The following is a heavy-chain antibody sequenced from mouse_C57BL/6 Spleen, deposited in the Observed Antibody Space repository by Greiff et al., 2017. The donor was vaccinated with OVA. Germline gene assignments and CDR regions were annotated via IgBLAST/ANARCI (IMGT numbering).Heavy chain of an antibody. CDR2: IYPGNSDT. CDR3: TRRCLTTVVVEGYCDD. V-gene: IGHV1-5*01. J-gene: IGHJ2*01. CDR1: GYTFTSYW. Sequence: VQLQQSGTVLARPGASVKMSCKTSGYTFTSYWMHWVKQRPGQGLEWIGAIYPGNSDTSYNQKFKGKAKLTAVTSASTAYLQLSSLTNEDSAVYYCTRRCLTTVVVEGYCDDWGQGTTLTVSS. D-gene: IGHD1-1*01.